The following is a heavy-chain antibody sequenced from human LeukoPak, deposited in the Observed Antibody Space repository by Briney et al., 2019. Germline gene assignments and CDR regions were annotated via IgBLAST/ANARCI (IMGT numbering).Heavy chain of an antibody. CDR1: GFTFSSYG. J-gene: IGHJ4*02. CDR3: AKSRVITMVRGVPTDY. V-gene: IGHV3-30*18. Sequence: PGRSLRLSCAASGFTFSSYGMHWVRQAPGKGLEWVAVISYDGSNKHYADSVKGRFTISRDNSKNTLYLQINSLRAEDTAVYYCAKSRVITMVRGVPTDYWGQGTLVTVSS. D-gene: IGHD3-10*01. CDR2: ISYDGSNK.